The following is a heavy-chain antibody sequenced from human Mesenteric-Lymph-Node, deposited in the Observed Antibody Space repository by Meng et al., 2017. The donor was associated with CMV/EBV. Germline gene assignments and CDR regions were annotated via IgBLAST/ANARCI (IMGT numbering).Heavy chain of an antibody. CDR1: GYTFSDYS. CDR3: ARGLAATYYFDY. Sequence: CKASGYTFSDYSINWVRQAPGQGLEWMGWINTQTGDPTYAQGFTGRFVFSLDTSVTTAYLQINNLKADDTAVYFCARGLAATYYFDYWGQGALVTVSS. V-gene: IGHV7-4-1*02. D-gene: IGHD2-15*01. J-gene: IGHJ4*02. CDR2: INTQTGDP.